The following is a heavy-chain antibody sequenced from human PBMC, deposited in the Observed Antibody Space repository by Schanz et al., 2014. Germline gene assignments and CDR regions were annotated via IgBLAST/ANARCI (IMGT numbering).Heavy chain of an antibody. CDR2: ISGYTGDT. Sequence: QVHLVQSGAEVKKPGASVKVSCKASGYTFTSHGISWVRQAPGQGLEWIGWISGYTGDTKYTQKFQHRVNMTTDRTTSTVYMELRSLRFDDTAVYFCARDNGRIPTANSFDYWGQGTLVTVSS. J-gene: IGHJ4*02. CDR3: ARDNGRIPTANSFDY. D-gene: IGHD2-21*02. CDR1: GYTFTSHG. V-gene: IGHV1-18*01.